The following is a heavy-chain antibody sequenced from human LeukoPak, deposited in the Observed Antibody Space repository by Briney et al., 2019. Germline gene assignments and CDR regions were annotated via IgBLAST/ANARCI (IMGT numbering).Heavy chain of an antibody. CDR3: TTREVATASDAFDI. V-gene: IGHV3-15*01. J-gene: IGHJ3*02. D-gene: IGHD5-12*01. CDR2: IKSKTDGGTT. CDR1: GFTFSNAW. Sequence: GGSLRLSCAASGFTFSNAWMSWVRQAPGKGLEWVGRIKSKTDGGTTDYAAPVKGRFTISRDDSKNTLYLQMNSLKTEDTAVYYCTTREVATASDAFDIWGQGTMVTVSS.